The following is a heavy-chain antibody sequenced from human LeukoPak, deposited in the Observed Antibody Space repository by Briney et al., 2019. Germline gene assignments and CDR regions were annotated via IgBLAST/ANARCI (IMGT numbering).Heavy chain of an antibody. J-gene: IGHJ3*02. V-gene: IGHV1-2*02. CDR3: ARERSNVRVDSSGYYRGLDAFDI. CDR2: INPNSGGT. Sequence: ASVKVSCKASGYTFTGYYMHWVRQAPGQGLEWMGWINPNSGGTNYAQKFQGRVTMTRDTSISTAYMELSRLRSDDTAVYYCARERSNVRVDSSGYYRGLDAFDIWGQGTMVTVSS. CDR1: GYTFTGYY. D-gene: IGHD3-22*01.